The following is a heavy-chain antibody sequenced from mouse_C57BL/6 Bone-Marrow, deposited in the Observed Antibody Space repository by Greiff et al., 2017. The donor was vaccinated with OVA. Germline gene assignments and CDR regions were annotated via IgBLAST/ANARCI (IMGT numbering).Heavy chain of an antibody. V-gene: IGHV1-81*01. CDR1: GYTFTSYG. CDR2: IYPRSGNT. Sequence: QVQLKQSGAELARPGASVKLSCKASGYTFTSYGISWVKQRTGQGLEWIGEIYPRSGNTYYNEKFKGKATLTADKSSSTAYMELRSLTSEDSAVYFCARRYDYDRAYYYYAMDYWGQGTSVTVSS. J-gene: IGHJ4*01. CDR3: ARRYDYDRAYYYYAMDY. D-gene: IGHD2-4*01.